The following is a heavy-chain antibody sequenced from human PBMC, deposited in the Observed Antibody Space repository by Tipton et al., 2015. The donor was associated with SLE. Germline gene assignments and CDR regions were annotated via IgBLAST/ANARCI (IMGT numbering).Heavy chain of an antibody. J-gene: IGHJ4*02. CDR1: GFTFSSYS. D-gene: IGHD6-13*01. Sequence: SLRLSCAASGFTFSSYSMNWVRQAPGKGLEWVSSISSSSSYIYYADSVKGRFTISRDNAKNSLYLQMNSLRAEDTAVYYCARVDGIAAAGYYFDYWGQGTLVTVSS. CDR2: ISSSSSYI. CDR3: ARVDGIAAAGYYFDY. V-gene: IGHV3-21*01.